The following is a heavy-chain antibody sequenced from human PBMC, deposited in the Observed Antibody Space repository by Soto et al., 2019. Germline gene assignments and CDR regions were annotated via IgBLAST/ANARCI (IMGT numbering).Heavy chain of an antibody. CDR1: GYSFTSYW. CDR3: ARLPDCSGGSCYSPDESAAFDI. J-gene: IGHJ3*02. V-gene: IGHV5-10-1*01. Sequence: PGESLKISCKGSGYSFTSYWISWVRQMPGKGLEWMGRIDPSDSYTNYSPSFQGHVTISADKSISTAYLQWSSLKASDTAMYYCARLPDCSGGSCYSPDESAAFDIWGQGTMVTVSS. CDR2: IDPSDSYT. D-gene: IGHD2-15*01.